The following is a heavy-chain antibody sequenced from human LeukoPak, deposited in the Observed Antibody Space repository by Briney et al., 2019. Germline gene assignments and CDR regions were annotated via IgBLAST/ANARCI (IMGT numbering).Heavy chain of an antibody. D-gene: IGHD3-10*01. V-gene: IGHV3-7*01. CDR2: IKQDGSEK. CDR3: ARDRYGSGSPLDY. J-gene: IGHJ4*02. CDR1: GFIFSSYW. Sequence: GGSLRLSCAASGFIFSSYWMSWVRQAPGKGLEWVANIKQDGSEKYYVDSVKGRFTISRDNAKNSLYLQMNSLRAEDTAVYYCARDRYGSGSPLDYWGQGTLVTVSS.